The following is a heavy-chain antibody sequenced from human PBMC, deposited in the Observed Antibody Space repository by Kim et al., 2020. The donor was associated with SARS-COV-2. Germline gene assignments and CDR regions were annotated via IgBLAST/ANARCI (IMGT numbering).Heavy chain of an antibody. CDR2: IKQGGRA. Sequence: SETLSLTCTVAGGSISSGMDDLGIMRHPPRQGLDFLACIKQGGRADEESSLKSRVTTSVDTSKNQFSLKLSSVTAADTAVYYCARGWFEYSSSGAVDYWGQGTLVTVSS. V-gene: IGHV4-39*01. D-gene: IGHD6-6*01. J-gene: IGHJ4*02. CDR3: ARGWFEYSSSGAVDY. CDR1: GGSISSGMDD.